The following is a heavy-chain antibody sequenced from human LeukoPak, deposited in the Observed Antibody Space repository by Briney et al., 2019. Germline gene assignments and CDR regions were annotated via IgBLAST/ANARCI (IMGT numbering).Heavy chain of an antibody. J-gene: IGHJ4*02. CDR1: GGSFSGYY. CDR3: ARVGATAKKNTDRITMIVVSPPVDY. CDR2: INHSGST. Sequence: PSETLSLTCAVYGGSFSGYYWSWIRQPPGKGLEWIGEINHSGSTNYNPSLKSRVTISVDTSKNQFSLKLSSVTAADTAVYYCARVGATAKKNTDRITMIVVSPPVDYWGQGTLVTVSS. D-gene: IGHD3-22*01. V-gene: IGHV4-34*01.